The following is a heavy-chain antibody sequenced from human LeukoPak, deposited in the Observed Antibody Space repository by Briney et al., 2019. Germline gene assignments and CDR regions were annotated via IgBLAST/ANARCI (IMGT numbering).Heavy chain of an antibody. Sequence: GESLKISCQGSGYRFTSYWIAWVRQMPGKGLEWMGIIYPGDSDTRYSPSFQGQVTISADKSISTAYLQWTSLKASDTAMYYCARQVRGDLALPFDYWGQETLGTVSS. D-gene: IGHD2-21*01. V-gene: IGHV5-51*01. CDR1: GYRFTSYW. CDR2: IYPGDSDT. J-gene: IGHJ4*02. CDR3: ARQVRGDLALPFDY.